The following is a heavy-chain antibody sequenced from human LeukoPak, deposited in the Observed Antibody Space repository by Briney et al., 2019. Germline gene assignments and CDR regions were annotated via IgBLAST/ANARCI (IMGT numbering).Heavy chain of an antibody. CDR3: ARGGITIFGVVIAYFDY. Sequence: SETLSLTCAVYGGSFSGYYWSWIRQPPGKGLEWIGEINHSGSTNYNPSLKSRVTISVDTSKNQFSLKLSSVTAADTAVYYCARGGITIFGVVIAYFDYWGQGTLVTVSS. CDR2: INHSGST. V-gene: IGHV4-34*01. J-gene: IGHJ4*02. CDR1: GGSFSGYY. D-gene: IGHD3-3*01.